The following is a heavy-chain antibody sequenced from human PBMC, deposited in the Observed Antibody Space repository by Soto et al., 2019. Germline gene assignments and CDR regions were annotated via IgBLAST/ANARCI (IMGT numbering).Heavy chain of an antibody. V-gene: IGHV4-59*12. Sequence: SETLSLTWTVSGGSISSYYWSWIRQPPGKGLEWIGYIYYSGSTNYNPSLKSRVTISVDTSKNQFSLKLSSVTAADTAVYYCARTGPYSSGNNWGQGTLVTVSS. CDR2: IYYSGST. J-gene: IGHJ4*02. D-gene: IGHD3-22*01. CDR1: GGSISSYY. CDR3: ARTGPYSSGNN.